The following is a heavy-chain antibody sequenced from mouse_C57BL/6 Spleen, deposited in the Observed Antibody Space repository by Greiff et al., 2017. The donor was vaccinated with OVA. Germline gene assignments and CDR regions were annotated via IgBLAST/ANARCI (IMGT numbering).Heavy chain of an antibody. CDR1: GFTFSDYG. V-gene: IGHV5-17*01. Sequence: DVQLVESGGGLVKPGGSLKLSCAASGFTFSDYGMHWVRQAPEKGLEWVAYISSGSSSIYYADTVKGRLTISRDNAKNTLFLQMTSLRSEDAAMYYCARLAYYAMDYWGQGTSVTVSS. J-gene: IGHJ4*01. CDR2: ISSGSSSI. CDR3: ARLAYYAMDY.